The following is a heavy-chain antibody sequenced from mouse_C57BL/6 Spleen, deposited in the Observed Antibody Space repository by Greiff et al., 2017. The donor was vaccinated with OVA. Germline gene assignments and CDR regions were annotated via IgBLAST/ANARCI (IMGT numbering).Heavy chain of an antibody. CDR1: GFTFNTYA. CDR3: VREEGYDGYSHWYFDV. Sequence: EVQGVESGGGLVQPKGSLKLSCAASGFTFNTYAMHWVRQAPGKGLEWVARIRSKSSNYATYYADSVKDRFTISRDDSQSMLYLQMNNLKTEDTAMYYCVREEGYDGYSHWYFDVWGTGTTVTVSS. V-gene: IGHV10-3*01. CDR2: IRSKSSNYAT. D-gene: IGHD2-3*01. J-gene: IGHJ1*03.